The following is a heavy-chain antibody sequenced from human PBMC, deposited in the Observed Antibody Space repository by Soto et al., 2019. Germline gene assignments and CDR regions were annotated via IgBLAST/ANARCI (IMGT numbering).Heavy chain of an antibody. CDR1: GFTFSNAW. D-gene: IGHD3-3*01. V-gene: IGHV3-15*01. Sequence: GGSLRLSCAASGFTFSNAWMSWVRQAPGKGLEWVGRIKSKTDGGTTDYAAPVKGRFTISRDDSKNTLYLQMNSLKTEDTAVYYCTTEGERAIFGVVIIPHYWGQGTLVTVSS. CDR3: TTEGERAIFGVVIIPHY. J-gene: IGHJ4*02. CDR2: IKSKTDGGTT.